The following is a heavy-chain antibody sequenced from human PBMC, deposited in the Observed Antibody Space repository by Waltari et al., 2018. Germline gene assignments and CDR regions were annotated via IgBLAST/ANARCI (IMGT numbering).Heavy chain of an antibody. CDR3: AKGGVEMATILDY. D-gene: IGHD5-12*01. CDR1: GFTFSSHA. J-gene: IGHJ4*02. Sequence: VQLLGAGGGLVQPGGSLGPSCAALGFTFSSHAMSWCRRAPGKGLEWVSAISGSGGSTYYADSVKGRFTISRDNSKNTLYLQMNSLRAEDTAVYYCAKGGVEMATILDYWGQGTLVTVSS. V-gene: IGHV3-23*01. CDR2: ISGSGGST.